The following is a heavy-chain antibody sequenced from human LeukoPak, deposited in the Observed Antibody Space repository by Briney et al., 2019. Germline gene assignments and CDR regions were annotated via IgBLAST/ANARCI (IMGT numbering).Heavy chain of an antibody. CDR1: GFIFESYG. D-gene: IGHD1-20*01. J-gene: IGHJ4*02. CDR3: ARDYNWNLGDY. Sequence: GGSLRLSCAASGFIFESYGMHWVRQAPGKGLEWVALIWHDGSNKGYADSVKGRFTISRDNSKNTLDLQTNSLRAEDTAVYYCARDYNWNLGDYWGQGTLVTVSS. V-gene: IGHV3-33*01. CDR2: IWHDGSNK.